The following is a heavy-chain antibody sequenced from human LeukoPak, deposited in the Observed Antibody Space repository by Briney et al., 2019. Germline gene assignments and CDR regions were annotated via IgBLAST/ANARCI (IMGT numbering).Heavy chain of an antibody. J-gene: IGHJ4*02. Sequence: SETLSLTCAVYGGSFSGYYWSWIRQPPGEGLEWIGEINHSGSTNYNPSLKSRVTISVDTSKNQFSLKLSSVTAADTAVHYCAMSVDTAMAVGGFDYWGQGTLVTVSS. CDR2: INHSGST. V-gene: IGHV4-34*01. CDR1: GGSFSGYY. D-gene: IGHD5-18*01. CDR3: AMSVDTAMAVGGFDY.